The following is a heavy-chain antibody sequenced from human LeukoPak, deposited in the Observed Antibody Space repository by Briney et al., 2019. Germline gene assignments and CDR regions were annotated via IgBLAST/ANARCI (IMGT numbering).Heavy chain of an antibody. D-gene: IGHD2-15*01. J-gene: IGHJ4*02. V-gene: IGHV3-33*01. Sequence: GGSLRLSCAASGFTFSSYGMHWVRQAPGKGLEWVAVIWYDGSNKYYADSVKGRFTISRDNSKNTLYLQMNSLRAEDTAVYYCARERYCSGGSCYSEVDYWGQGTLVTVSS. CDR1: GFTFSSYG. CDR3: ARERYCSGGSCYSEVDY. CDR2: IWYDGSNK.